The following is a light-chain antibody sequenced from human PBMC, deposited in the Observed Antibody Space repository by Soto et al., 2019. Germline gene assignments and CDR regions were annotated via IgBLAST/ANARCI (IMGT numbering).Light chain of an antibody. CDR3: KHRTNWPPA. Sequence: EIVLTQSPATLSLSPGERATLSCRASQSISSYLAWYQQKPGQAPRLLIFDTYNRATGIPARFSGSGSGTDFTLTIRSLEPEDFAVYYCKHRTNWPPAVGPGTKVDI. CDR2: DTY. CDR1: QSISSY. J-gene: IGKJ3*01. V-gene: IGKV3-11*01.